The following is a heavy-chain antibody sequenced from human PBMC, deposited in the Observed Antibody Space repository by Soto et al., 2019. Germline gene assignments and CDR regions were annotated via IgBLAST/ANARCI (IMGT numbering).Heavy chain of an antibody. V-gene: IGHV3-21*01. J-gene: IGHJ4*02. D-gene: IGHD6-13*01. CDR1: GFTFSSYS. CDR2: ISSSSSYI. Sequence: GGSLRLSCAASGFTFSSYSMNWVRQAPGKGLEWVSSISSSSSYIYYADSVKGRFTISRDNAKNSLYLQMNSLGAEDTAVYYCARDRAGGIAAAGTDYWGQGTLVTVSS. CDR3: ARDRAGGIAAAGTDY.